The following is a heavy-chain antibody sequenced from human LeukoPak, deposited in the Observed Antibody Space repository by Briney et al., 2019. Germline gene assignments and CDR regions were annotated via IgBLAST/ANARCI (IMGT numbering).Heavy chain of an antibody. CDR2: IYTSGST. CDR3: ARDPKRSATAAPDLFDP. CDR1: GGSISSYY. Sequence: SETLSFTCTVSGGSISSYYWSWIRQPAGKGLEWIGRIYTSGSTNYNPSLKSRVTMSVDTSKNQFSLKLSSVTAADTAVYYCARDPKRSATAAPDLFDPWGQGTLVTVSS. V-gene: IGHV4-4*07. J-gene: IGHJ5*02. D-gene: IGHD6-13*01.